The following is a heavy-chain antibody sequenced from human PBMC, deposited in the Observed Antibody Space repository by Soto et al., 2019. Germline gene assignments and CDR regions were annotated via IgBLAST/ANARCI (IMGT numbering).Heavy chain of an antibody. J-gene: IGHJ4*02. CDR1: GDTFSRYA. D-gene: IGHD3-22*01. CDR2: IIPMFGKA. Sequence: ASVKVSCKASGDTFSRYAINWVRQAPGQGLEWMGGIIPMFGKANYAQKFQGRVTITADESTSTGYMELRSLISEDTAVYYCARDGTLYDSSGYYYLYWGQGTLVTVSS. CDR3: ARDGTLYDSSGYYYLY. V-gene: IGHV1-69*13.